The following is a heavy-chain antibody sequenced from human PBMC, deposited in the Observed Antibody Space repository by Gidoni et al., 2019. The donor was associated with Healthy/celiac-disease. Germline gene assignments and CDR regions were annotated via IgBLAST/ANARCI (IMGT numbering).Heavy chain of an antibody. J-gene: IGHJ2*01. CDR2: IIPIFGTA. Sequence: QVQLVQSGAEVKKPGSSVKVSCKASGATFSSYAISWVRQAPGQGREWMGGIIPIFGTANYAQKFQGRVTITVDESTSTAYMELSSLRSEDTAVYYCARDYYDSSGYLYWYFDLWGRGTLVTVSS. V-gene: IGHV1-69*01. D-gene: IGHD3-22*01. CDR3: ARDYYDSSGYLYWYFDL. CDR1: GATFSSYA.